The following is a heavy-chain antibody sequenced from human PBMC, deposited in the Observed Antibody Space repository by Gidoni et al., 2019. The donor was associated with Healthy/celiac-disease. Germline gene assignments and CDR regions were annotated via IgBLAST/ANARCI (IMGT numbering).Heavy chain of an antibody. CDR3: ARDSEYVDTAMGTLLFDI. Sequence: EVQLVESGGGLVQPGGSLRLSCAASGFTFSSYAMHWVRQAPGKGLEYVSAISSNGGSTYYANSVKGRFTISRDNSKNTLYLQMGSLRAEGMAVYYCARDSEYVDTAMGTLLFDIWGQGTMVTVSS. D-gene: IGHD5-18*01. CDR1: GFTFSSYA. CDR2: ISSNGGST. J-gene: IGHJ3*02. V-gene: IGHV3-64*01.